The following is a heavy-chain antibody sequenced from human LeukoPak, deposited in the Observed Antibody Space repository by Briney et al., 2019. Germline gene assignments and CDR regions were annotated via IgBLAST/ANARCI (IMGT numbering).Heavy chain of an antibody. CDR3: ARWDDGNHHFDC. CDR1: GDSVSDYY. CDR2: IHHSGST. Sequence: SETLSLTCTVSGDSVSDYYWNWIRQPPGKGPEWIGYIHHSGSTNNSPSLRSRVTMSVDTSKNQFSLDLISATSADTAVYYCARWDDGNHHFDCWGQGTLVTVSA. V-gene: IGHV4-59*02. J-gene: IGHJ4*02. D-gene: IGHD1-14*01.